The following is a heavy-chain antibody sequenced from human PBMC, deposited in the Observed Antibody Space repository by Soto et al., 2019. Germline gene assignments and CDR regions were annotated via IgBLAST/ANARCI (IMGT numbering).Heavy chain of an antibody. Sequence: SCKGSGYSFTNYWIAWVRQMPGKGLEWVGVIYPADSDTRYSPSFQGQVTISADKSIITAYLQWSSLKASDTAMYYCARLLGPHFGMDVWGQGTTVTVSS. CDR1: GYSFTNYW. D-gene: IGHD3-16*01. J-gene: IGHJ6*02. CDR2: IYPADSDT. V-gene: IGHV5-51*01. CDR3: ARLLGPHFGMDV.